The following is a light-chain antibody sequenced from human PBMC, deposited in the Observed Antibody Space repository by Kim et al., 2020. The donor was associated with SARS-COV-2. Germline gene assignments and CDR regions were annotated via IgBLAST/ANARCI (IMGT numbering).Light chain of an antibody. J-gene: IGKJ1*01. Sequence: DIQMTQSPSSLSASVGDRVTITCRASQVISNYLAWYQQKPGKVPILLIYAASALQSGVPSRFSGSGSGTDFALTISSLQPEDVATYYCQKYDGAPWTFGQGTKVDIK. CDR2: AAS. CDR3: QKYDGAPWT. V-gene: IGKV1-27*01. CDR1: QVISNY.